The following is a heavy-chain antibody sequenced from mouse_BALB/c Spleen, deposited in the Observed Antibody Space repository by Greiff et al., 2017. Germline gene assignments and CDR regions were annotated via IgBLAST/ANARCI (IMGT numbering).Heavy chain of an antibody. J-gene: IGHJ3*01. CDR3: ARDAALLRLFAY. CDR2: INSNGGST. CDR1: GFTFSSYG. D-gene: IGHD1-2*01. Sequence: EVQLVESGGGLVQPGGSLKLSCAASGFTFSSYGMSWVRQTPDKRLELVATINSNGGSTYYPDSVKGRFTISRDNAKNTLYLQMSSLKSEDTAMYYCARDAALLRLFAYWGQGTLVTVSA. V-gene: IGHV5-6-3*01.